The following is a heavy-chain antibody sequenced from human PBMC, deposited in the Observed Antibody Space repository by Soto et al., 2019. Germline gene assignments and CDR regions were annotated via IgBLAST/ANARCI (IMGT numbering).Heavy chain of an antibody. Sequence: GGSLRLSCAASGFSFTNAWMSWVRQAPGKGREWGGRIKRIIDGGTADYAAPVKGRFTISRDDSKNTLYLQLNSLKTEDTAVYYCSTGSIFGVTTHAEDFWGQGTLVTGSS. CDR3: STGSIFGVTTHAEDF. V-gene: IGHV3-15*01. D-gene: IGHD3-3*01. CDR2: IKRIIDGGTA. J-gene: IGHJ4*02. CDR1: GFSFTNAW.